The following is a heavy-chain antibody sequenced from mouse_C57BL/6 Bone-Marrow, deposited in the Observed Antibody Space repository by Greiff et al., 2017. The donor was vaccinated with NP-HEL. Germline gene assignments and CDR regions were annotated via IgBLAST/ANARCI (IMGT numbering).Heavy chain of an antibody. CDR2: ISSKSNNYAT. J-gene: IGHJ2*01. D-gene: IGHD5-1-1*01. CDR3: VREIPGDFDY. V-gene: IGHV10-1*01. CDR1: GFSFNTYA. Sequence: EVKLVESGGGLVQPKGSLKLSCAASGFSFNTYAMNWVRQAPGTGLEWVARISSKSNNYATYYADSVKDRFTISRDDSESMLYLQMNNLKTEDTTMYYCVREIPGDFDYWGQGTTLTVSS.